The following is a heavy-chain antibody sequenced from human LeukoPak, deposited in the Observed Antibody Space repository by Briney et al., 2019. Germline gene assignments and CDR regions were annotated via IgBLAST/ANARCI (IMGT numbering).Heavy chain of an antibody. V-gene: IGHV3-30-3*01. D-gene: IGHD3-22*01. Sequence: GRSLRLSCAASGFTFSSYAMHWVRQAPGKGLEWVAVISYDGSNKYYADSVKGRFTISRDNSKNTLYPQMNSLRAEDTAVYYCARGYYLAFDIWGQGTMVTVSS. CDR2: ISYDGSNK. CDR3: ARGYYLAFDI. J-gene: IGHJ3*02. CDR1: GFTFSSYA.